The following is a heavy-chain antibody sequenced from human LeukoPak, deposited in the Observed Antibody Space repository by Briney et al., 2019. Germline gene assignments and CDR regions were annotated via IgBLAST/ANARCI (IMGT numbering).Heavy chain of an antibody. CDR1: RYTLPSYV. D-gene: IGHD6-19*01. Sequence: ASVKVSCKASRYTLPSYVISWVRQAPGQGLKGMGWISAYNGNTNHAQNLQGRVTMTTDTSMRTAYMELGGLRADDTAVYYCAGVWQWLVHDDWGKGTMVTVSS. CDR3: AGVWQWLVHDD. V-gene: IGHV1-18*01. CDR2: ISAYNGNT. J-gene: IGHJ6*04.